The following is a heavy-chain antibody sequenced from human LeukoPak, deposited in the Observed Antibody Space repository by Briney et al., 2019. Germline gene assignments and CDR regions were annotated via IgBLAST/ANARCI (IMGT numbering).Heavy chain of an antibody. J-gene: IGHJ4*02. CDR3: ARGGGYYYYGSGSYYWPFDY. CDR1: GFTFSSYW. CDR2: IKQDGSEK. V-gene: IGHV3-7*01. Sequence: GGSLRLFCAASGFTFSSYWMSWVRQAPGKGLEGVANIKQDGSEKYYVDSVKGRFTISRDNAKNSLYLQMNSLRAEDTAVYYCARGGGYYYYGSGSYYWPFDYWGQGTLVTVSS. D-gene: IGHD3-10*01.